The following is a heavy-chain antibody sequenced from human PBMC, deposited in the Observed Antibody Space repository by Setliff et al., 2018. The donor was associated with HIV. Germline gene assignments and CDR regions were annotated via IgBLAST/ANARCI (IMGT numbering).Heavy chain of an antibody. CDR3: ARGGLGVVTSFDS. V-gene: IGHV4-31*03. CDR2: IHYSGNT. J-gene: IGHJ4*02. CDR1: GGSIGSSRYY. Sequence: LSLTCTVSGGSIGSSRYYWGWIRQHPGKGLEWIGYIHYSGNTYNNPSLNSRISISVDMSKNKFSLKLSSLTAADTAVYYCARGGLGVVTSFDSWGPGTLVTVSS. D-gene: IGHD3-3*01.